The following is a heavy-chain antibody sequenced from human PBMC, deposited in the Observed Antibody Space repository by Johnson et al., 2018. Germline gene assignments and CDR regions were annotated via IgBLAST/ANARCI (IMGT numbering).Heavy chain of an antibody. V-gene: IGHV3-9*01. Sequence: VQSGRSLRLSCAASGFTFDDYAMHWVRQAPGKGLEWVSGTSWDSDTIGYADSVKGRFTISRDNAKNSLYLQKNNLRPEDTALYYCAKGVGPIGTWGFDYWGQGTLVTVSS. J-gene: IGHJ4*02. CDR1: GFTFDDYA. CDR3: AKGVGPIGTWGFDY. CDR2: TSWDSDTI. D-gene: IGHD1-26*01.